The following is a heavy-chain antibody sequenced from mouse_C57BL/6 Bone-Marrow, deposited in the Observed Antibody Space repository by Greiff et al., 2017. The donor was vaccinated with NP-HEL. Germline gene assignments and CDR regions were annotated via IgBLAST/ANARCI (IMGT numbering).Heavy chain of an antibody. Sequence: QVQLQQPGAELVKPGASVKMSCKASGYTFTSYWITWVKQRPGQGLEWIGDIYPGSGSTNYNEKFKSKATLTEDKSSSTAYMQLSRLTSEDSAVYYCAILNWDVRGFAYWGQGTLVTVSA. D-gene: IGHD4-1*02. J-gene: IGHJ3*01. CDR1: GYTFTSYW. CDR2: IYPGSGST. V-gene: IGHV1-55*01. CDR3: AILNWDVRGFAY.